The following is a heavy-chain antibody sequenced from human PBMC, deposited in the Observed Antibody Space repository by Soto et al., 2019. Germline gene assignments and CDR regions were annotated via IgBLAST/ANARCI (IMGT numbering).Heavy chain of an antibody. CDR1: GFTFRSYW. Sequence: VGSLRLSCAASGFTFRSYWMHWVRQTPGKGLVWLSCISGDGSDTYYADSVEGRFTTSRDNAKNTLYLQLNSLRAEDTAVYYCSRGTTVAPGTDFWGQGTLVTVSS. J-gene: IGHJ4*02. CDR2: ISGDGSDT. CDR3: SRGTTVAPGTDF. D-gene: IGHD6-13*01. V-gene: IGHV3-74*01.